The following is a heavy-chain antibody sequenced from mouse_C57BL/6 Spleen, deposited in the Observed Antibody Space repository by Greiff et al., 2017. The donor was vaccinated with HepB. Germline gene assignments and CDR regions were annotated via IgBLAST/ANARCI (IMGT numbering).Heavy chain of an antibody. J-gene: IGHJ1*03. V-gene: IGHV7-3*01. CDR2: IRNKANGYTT. CDR1: GFTFTDYY. CDR3: ARYKDYGSLYWYFDV. Sequence: EVHLVESGGGLVQPGGSLSLSCAASGFTFTDYYMSWVRQPPGKALEWLGFIRNKANGYTTEYSASVKGRFTISRDNSQSILYLQMNALRAEDSATYYCARYKDYGSLYWYFDVWGTGTTVTVSS. D-gene: IGHD1-1*01.